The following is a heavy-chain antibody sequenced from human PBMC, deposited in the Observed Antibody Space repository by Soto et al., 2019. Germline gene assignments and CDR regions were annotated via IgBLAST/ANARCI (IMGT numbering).Heavy chain of an antibody. CDR1: GGYIGSRGYC. CDR2: IYSRGST. CDR3: ASTPDH. V-gene: IGHV4-31*02. J-gene: IGHJ4*02. Sequence: SQTRCLTFIVSGGYIGSRGYCTSMLRQHPRKRLEWIRYIYSRGSTHYNPSPKSRVTIAVDTSKNQFSLKLTSVTSADTAVYYSASTPDHWGQGTLVTVSS. D-gene: IGHD2-15*01.